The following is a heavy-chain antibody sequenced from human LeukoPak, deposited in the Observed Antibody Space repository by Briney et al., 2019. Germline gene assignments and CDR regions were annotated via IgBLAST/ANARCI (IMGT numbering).Heavy chain of an antibody. D-gene: IGHD3-22*01. V-gene: IGHV4-59*01. CDR3: ASSYDSSGYYLVD. CDR1: GGSISSYY. CDR2: IYYSGST. Sequence: SETLSLTCTVFGGSISSYYWSWIRQPPGKGLEWIGYIYYSGSTNYNPSLKSRVTISVDTSKNQFSLKLSSVTAADTAVYYCASSYDSSGYYLVDWGQGTLVTVSS. J-gene: IGHJ4*02.